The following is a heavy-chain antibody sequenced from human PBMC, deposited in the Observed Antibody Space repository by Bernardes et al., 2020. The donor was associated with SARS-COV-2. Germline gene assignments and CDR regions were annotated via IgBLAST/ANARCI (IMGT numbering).Heavy chain of an antibody. J-gene: IGHJ4*02. CDR2: IHTGRNT. V-gene: IGHV3-53*05. Sequence: GGSLRLSCAASGFNVYNHDMSWVRQAPGKGLEWVSVIHTGRNTYYADSVEGRFTIPRDNSKNTLYLQMNSLRTDDTAMYYCARETDLDYWGQGTLVTVSS. CDR3: ARETDLDY. CDR1: GFNVYNHD.